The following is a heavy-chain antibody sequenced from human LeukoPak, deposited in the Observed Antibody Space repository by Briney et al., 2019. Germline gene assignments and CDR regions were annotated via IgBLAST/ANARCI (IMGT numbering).Heavy chain of an antibody. CDR1: GFTFSSYI. CDR3: ARGSFGAGVGATMDDACDI. Sequence: GGSLRLSCAASGFTFSSYIIHWVRQAPGEGLEWVAVISYDGTDKYYADSVKGRFTISRDNSKNTLYAQMNSLRAEDTAVYYCARGSFGAGVGATMDDACDIWGQGTMVTVSS. J-gene: IGHJ3*02. D-gene: IGHD1-26*01. CDR2: ISYDGTDK. V-gene: IGHV3-30*04.